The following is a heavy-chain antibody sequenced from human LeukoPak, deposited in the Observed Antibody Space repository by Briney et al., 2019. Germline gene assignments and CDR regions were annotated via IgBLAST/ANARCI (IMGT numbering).Heavy chain of an antibody. CDR3: ARYKPIEDIVVVPAAILGPADYYYYGMDV. CDR2: IYNSGSS. CDR1: GGSISSYY. J-gene: IGHJ6*02. V-gene: IGHV4-59*08. D-gene: IGHD2-2*02. Sequence: PSETLSLTCTVSGGSISSYYWSWIRQPPGKGLEWIGCIYNSGSSNYNPSLKSRVTISVDTSNNQFSLKVSSVTAADTAVYYCARYKPIEDIVVVPAAILGPADYYYYGMDVWGQGTTVTVSS.